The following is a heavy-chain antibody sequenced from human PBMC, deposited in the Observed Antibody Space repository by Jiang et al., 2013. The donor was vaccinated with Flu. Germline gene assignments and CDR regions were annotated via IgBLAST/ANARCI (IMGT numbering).Heavy chain of an antibody. CDR2: INPSGGST. V-gene: IGHV1-46*01. Sequence: SGAEVKKPGASVKVSCKASGYTFTSYYMHWVRQAPGQGLEWMGIINPSGGSTSYAQKFQGRVTMTRDTSTSTVYMELSSLRSEDTAVYYCARVSTHDSSGYYSTLEYFQSLGPGHPGHRLL. J-gene: IGHJ1*01. D-gene: IGHD3-22*01. CDR1: GYTFTSYY. CDR3: ARVSTHDSSGYYSTLEYFQS.